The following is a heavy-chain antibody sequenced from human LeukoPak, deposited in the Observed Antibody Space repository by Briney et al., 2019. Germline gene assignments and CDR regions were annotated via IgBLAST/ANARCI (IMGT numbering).Heavy chain of an antibody. CDR3: ARTYYEFWSGYWEVGTHMDV. CDR1: GFTFSSYG. J-gene: IGHJ6*03. Sequence: GGSLRLSCAASGFTFSSYGMHWVRQAPGKELEWVAVIWYDGSNKYYADSVKGRFTISRDNSKNTLYLQMNSLRAEDTAVYYWARTYYEFWSGYWEVGTHMDVWGKGTPVTVSS. D-gene: IGHD3-3*01. V-gene: IGHV3-33*01. CDR2: IWYDGSNK.